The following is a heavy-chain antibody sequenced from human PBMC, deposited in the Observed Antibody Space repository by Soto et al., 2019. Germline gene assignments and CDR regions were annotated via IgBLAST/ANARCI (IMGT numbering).Heavy chain of an antibody. CDR3: ARRSSSWYFDY. V-gene: IGHV3-23*01. CDR2: ISGSGDST. CDR1: GFTFSSYA. Sequence: EVQLLESGGGLVQPGGSLRLSCAASGFTFSSYAMNWVRQAPGKGLEWVSVISGSGDSTYYADSVKGRFTISRDNSKNTLYLQMNSQRAEETAVYYCARRSSSWYFDYWGQGTLVTVSS. J-gene: IGHJ4*02. D-gene: IGHD6-13*01.